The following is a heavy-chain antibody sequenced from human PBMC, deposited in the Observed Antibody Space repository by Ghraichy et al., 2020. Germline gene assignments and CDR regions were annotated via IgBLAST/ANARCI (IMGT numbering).Heavy chain of an antibody. D-gene: IGHD3-3*01. CDR2: INHSGST. J-gene: IGHJ4*02. Sequence: SETLSLTCAVYGGSFSGYYWSWIRQPPGKGLEWIGEINHSGSTNYNPSLKSRVTISVDTSKNQFSLKLSSVTAADTAVYYCARGGNQYYDFWSGQQLRSFDYWGQGTLVTVSS. CDR1: GGSFSGYY. CDR3: ARGGNQYYDFWSGQQLRSFDY. V-gene: IGHV4-34*01.